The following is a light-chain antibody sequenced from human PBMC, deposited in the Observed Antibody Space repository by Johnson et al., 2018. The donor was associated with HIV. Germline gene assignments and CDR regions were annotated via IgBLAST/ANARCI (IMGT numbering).Light chain of an antibody. CDR1: SSNIGNNY. CDR2: EDN. V-gene: IGLV1-51*02. Sequence: QSVLTQPPSVSAAPGQKVTISCSGSSSNIGNNYVSWYQQLPGTAPKLLIYEDNERPSGIPDRFSGSKSGTSATLGITGLQTGDEGDYYWGTWDGSRGAGAVFGTGTKVTVL. CDR3: GTWDGSRGAGAV. J-gene: IGLJ1*01.